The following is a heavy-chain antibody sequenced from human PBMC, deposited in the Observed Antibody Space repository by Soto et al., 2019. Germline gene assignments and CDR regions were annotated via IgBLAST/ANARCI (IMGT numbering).Heavy chain of an antibody. Sequence: SETLSLTCAVSGGSISSSNWWSWVRQPPGKGLEWIGEIYHSGSTNYNPSLKSRVTISVDKSKNQFSLKLSSVTAADTAMYYCARGMLRYYDSSGYYYYWFDPWGQGTLVTVSS. CDR1: GGSISSSNW. J-gene: IGHJ5*02. CDR3: ARGMLRYYDSSGYYYYWFDP. CDR2: IYHSGST. V-gene: IGHV4-4*02. D-gene: IGHD3-22*01.